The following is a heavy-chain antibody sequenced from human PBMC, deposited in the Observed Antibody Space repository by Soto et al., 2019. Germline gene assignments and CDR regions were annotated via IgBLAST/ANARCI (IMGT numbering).Heavy chain of an antibody. CDR3: ERSQTGRNFDY. CDR1: GFTFSSYD. CDR2: IGTAGDT. Sequence: GGSLRLSCAASGFTFSSYDMHWVRQATGKGLEWVSAIGTAGDTYYPGSVKGRFTISRENAKNSLYLQMNSLRAGDTAVYYCERSQTGRNFDYWGQGTLVTVSS. V-gene: IGHV3-13*01. D-gene: IGHD3-9*01. J-gene: IGHJ4*02.